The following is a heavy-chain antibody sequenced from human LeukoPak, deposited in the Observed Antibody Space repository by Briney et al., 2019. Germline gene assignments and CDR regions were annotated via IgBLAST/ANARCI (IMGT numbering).Heavy chain of an antibody. V-gene: IGHV1-2*02. CDR3: ARGSSGWTFDAFDV. D-gene: IGHD6-19*01. CDR2: VNPNSGGT. Sequence: AAVTVSCTASGYSFTGYYMHWVRQAPAQGLEWMGWVNPNSGGTNYAQKFQGRVTMTRDTSISSAYMELSRLRSDATAVYYCARGSSGWTFDAFDVWGQGTMVTVSS. J-gene: IGHJ3*01. CDR1: GYSFTGYY.